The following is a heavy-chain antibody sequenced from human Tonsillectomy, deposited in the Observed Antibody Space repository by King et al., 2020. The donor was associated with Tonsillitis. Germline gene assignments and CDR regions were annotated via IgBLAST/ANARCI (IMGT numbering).Heavy chain of an antibody. CDR3: ARAGLCGGDCYYFDY. Sequence: VQLVESGGGLVQPGGSLRLSCAASGFTFSSYDMHWVRQATGKGLEWVSAIATATDTYYPGSVKGRFTISRENAKNSLYLQMNSLRAGDTGVYFCARAGLCGGDCYYFDYWGQGTLFTVSS. D-gene: IGHD2-21*02. CDR2: IATATDT. CDR1: GFTFSSYD. J-gene: IGHJ4*02. V-gene: IGHV3-13*01.